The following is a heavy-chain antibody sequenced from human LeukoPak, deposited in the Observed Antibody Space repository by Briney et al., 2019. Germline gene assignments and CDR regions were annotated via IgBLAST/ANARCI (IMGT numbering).Heavy chain of an antibody. Sequence: GGSLRLSCAASGFTVSGNYMSWVRQAPGKGLEWVSVIYSGGSTYYADSVKGRSTISRGNSKNTLYLQMNSLRAEDTAVYYCARTSVTHYYDSSGYLPADYWGQGTLVTVSS. V-gene: IGHV3-53*01. D-gene: IGHD3-22*01. CDR3: ARTSVTHYYDSSGYLPADY. CDR1: GFTVSGNY. J-gene: IGHJ4*02. CDR2: IYSGGST.